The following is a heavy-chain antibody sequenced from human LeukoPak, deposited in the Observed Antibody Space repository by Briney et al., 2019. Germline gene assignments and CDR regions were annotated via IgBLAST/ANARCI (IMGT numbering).Heavy chain of an antibody. CDR2: IWYDGSNK. CDR1: GFTFSSYG. CDR3: AKDHGSSWYYFDY. J-gene: IGHJ4*02. V-gene: IGHV3-33*06. D-gene: IGHD6-13*01. Sequence: GGSLRLSXAASGFTFSSYGMHWVRQAPGKGLEWVAVIWYDGSNKYYADSVKGRFTISRDNSKNTLYLQMNSLRAEDTAVYYCAKDHGSSWYYFDYWGQGTLVTVSS.